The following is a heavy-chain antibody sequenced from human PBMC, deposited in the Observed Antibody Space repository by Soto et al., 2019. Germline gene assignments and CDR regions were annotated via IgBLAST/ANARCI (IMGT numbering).Heavy chain of an antibody. CDR3: ARGYDFWSGYYTGLPYYYYMDV. J-gene: IGHJ6*03. D-gene: IGHD3-3*01. CDR2: INPNSGGT. Sequence: ASVKVSCKASGYTFTGYYMHWVRQAPGQGLEWMGWINPNSGGTNYAQKFQGWVTMTRDTSISTAYMELSRLRSDDTAVYYCARGYDFWSGYYTGLPYYYYMDVWGKGTTVTAP. V-gene: IGHV1-2*04. CDR1: GYTFTGYY.